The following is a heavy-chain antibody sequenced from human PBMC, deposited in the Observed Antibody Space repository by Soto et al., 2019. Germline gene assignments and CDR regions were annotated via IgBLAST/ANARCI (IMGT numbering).Heavy chain of an antibody. V-gene: IGHV4-30-2*01. CDR3: ARIAREYGSRSYFYYYGMDV. J-gene: IGHJ6*02. D-gene: IGHD3-10*01. CDR1: GGSISSGGYS. CDR2: IYHSGST. Sequence: SETLSLTCAVSGGSISSGGYSWSWIRQPPGKGLEWIGYIYHSGSTNYNPSLESRVTISVDKSKNQFSLKLSSVTAADTAVYYCARIAREYGSRSYFYYYGMDVWGQGTTVTVSS.